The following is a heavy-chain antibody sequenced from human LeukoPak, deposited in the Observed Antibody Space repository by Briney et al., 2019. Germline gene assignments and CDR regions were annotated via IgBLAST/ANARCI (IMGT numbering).Heavy chain of an antibody. J-gene: IGHJ4*02. CDR3: ARNYYGSGSYYPLTKYYFDY. V-gene: IGHV1-2*02. D-gene: IGHD3-10*01. CDR1: GYTFTGYY. Sequence: ASVKVSCKASGYTFTGYYMHWVRQAPGQGLEWMGWINPNSGGTNYAQKFQGRVTMTRDTSISTAYMELSRLRSDDTAVYYCARNYYGSGSYYPLTKYYFDYWGQGTLVTVSS. CDR2: INPNSGGT.